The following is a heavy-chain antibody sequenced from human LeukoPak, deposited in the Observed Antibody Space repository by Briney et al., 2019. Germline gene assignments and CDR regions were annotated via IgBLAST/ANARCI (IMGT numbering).Heavy chain of an antibody. CDR1: GFTFSDYG. V-gene: IGHV3-33*01. Sequence: GGSLRLSCAASGFTFSDYGMHWVRQAPGKGLEWVAVIWYDGSNKYYADSVKGRFTISRDNSKNTLYLQMNSLRAEDTAVYCCARLGSSNWFDPWGQGTLVTVSS. J-gene: IGHJ5*02. CDR3: ARLGSSNWFDP. D-gene: IGHD2-15*01. CDR2: IWYDGSNK.